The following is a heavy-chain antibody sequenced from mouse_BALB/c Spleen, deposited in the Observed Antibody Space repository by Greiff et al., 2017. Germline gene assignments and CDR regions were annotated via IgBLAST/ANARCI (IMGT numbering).Heavy chain of an antibody. CDR1: GFAFSSYD. Sequence: EVHLVESGGGLVKPGGSLKLSCAASGFAFSSYDMSWVRQTPEKRLEWVAYISSGGGSTYYPDTVKGRFTISRDNAKNTLYLQMSSLKSEDTAMYYCARHGTTVVDWYFDVWGAGTTVTVSS. CDR3: ARHGTTVVDWYFDV. V-gene: IGHV5-12-1*01. D-gene: IGHD1-1*01. CDR2: ISSGGGST. J-gene: IGHJ1*01.